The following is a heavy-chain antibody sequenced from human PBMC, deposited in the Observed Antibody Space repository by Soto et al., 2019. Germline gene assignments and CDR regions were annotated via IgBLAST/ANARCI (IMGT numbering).Heavy chain of an antibody. CDR2: IYYSGGT. Sequence: SETLSLTCTVSSGSISSSSYFWGWIRQAPGKGLEWIGNIYYSGGTYYNPSLKSRVTISVDTSKNQFSLKLSSVTAADTAVYYCAIVFRDYPFYYYYMDLWGQATTFSVSS. D-gene: IGHD4-17*01. V-gene: IGHV4-39*01. CDR1: SGSISSSSYF. J-gene: IGHJ6*03. CDR3: AIVFRDYPFYYYYMDL.